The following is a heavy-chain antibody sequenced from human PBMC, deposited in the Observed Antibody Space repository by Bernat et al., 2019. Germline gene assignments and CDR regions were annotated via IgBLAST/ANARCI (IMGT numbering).Heavy chain of an antibody. Sequence: QVQLVESGGGVVQPGRSLRLSCAASGFTFSSYGMNWVRQAPGKGLEWVAVISYDGSNKYYADSVKGRFTISRDNSKNTLYLQMNSLRAEDTAVYYCAVLWFGELTHKYYYYGMDVWGQGTTVTVSS. J-gene: IGHJ6*02. CDR2: ISYDGSNK. V-gene: IGHV3-30*03. CDR3: AVLWFGELTHKYYYYGMDV. D-gene: IGHD3-10*01. CDR1: GFTFSSYG.